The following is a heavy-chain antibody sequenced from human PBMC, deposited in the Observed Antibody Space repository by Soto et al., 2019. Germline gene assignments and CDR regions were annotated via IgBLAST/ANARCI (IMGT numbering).Heavy chain of an antibody. Sequence: PSETLSLTCTVSGGSISSYYWSWIRQPPGKGLEWIGYIYYSGSTNYNPSLKSRVTISVDTSKNQFSLKLSSVTAADTAVYYCARHQRYNWSDVDAFDIWGQGTMVTVSS. CDR3: ARHQRYNWSDVDAFDI. CDR1: GGSISSYY. D-gene: IGHD1-20*01. V-gene: IGHV4-59*08. J-gene: IGHJ3*02. CDR2: IYYSGST.